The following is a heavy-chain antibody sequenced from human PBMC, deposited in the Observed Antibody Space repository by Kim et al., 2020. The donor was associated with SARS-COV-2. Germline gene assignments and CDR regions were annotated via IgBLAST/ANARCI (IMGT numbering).Heavy chain of an antibody. D-gene: IGHD1-26*01. CDR3: AREQHRSDGMDV. Sequence: SYADSVKGRFTISRDNAKNTLYLQMNSLRAEDTAVYYCAREQHRSDGMDVWGQGTTVTVSS. V-gene: IGHV3-74*01. J-gene: IGHJ6*02.